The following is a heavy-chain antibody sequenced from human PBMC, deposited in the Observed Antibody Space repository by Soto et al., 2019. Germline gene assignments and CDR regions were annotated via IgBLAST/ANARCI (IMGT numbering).Heavy chain of an antibody. V-gene: IGHV3-64*04. CDR1: GFTFSSYA. CDR3: AKMPNFSITFVRALFDY. J-gene: IGHJ4*02. Sequence: PEGSMRLSCSASGFTFSSYAMHWVRQAPGKGLEYVSAISSNGGSTYYADSVTGRFTITRDNAKNTLYLQMNSLRAEDTALYYCAKMPNFSITFVRALFDYWGQGSLVTVSS. D-gene: IGHD3-10*01. CDR2: ISSNGGST.